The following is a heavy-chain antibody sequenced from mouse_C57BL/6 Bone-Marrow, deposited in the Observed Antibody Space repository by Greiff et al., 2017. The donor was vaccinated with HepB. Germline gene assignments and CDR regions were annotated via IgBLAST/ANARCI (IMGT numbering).Heavy chain of an antibody. D-gene: IGHD2-5*01. V-gene: IGHV7-1*01. CDR2: SRNKANDYTT. CDR3: ARDFYSNWAMDY. Sequence: EVKLMESGGGLVQSGRSLRLSCATSGFTFSDFYMEWVRQAPGKGLEWIAASRNKANDYTTEYSASVKGRFIVSRDTSQSILYLQMNALRAEDTAMYYCARDFYSNWAMDYWGQGTSVTVSS. CDR1: GFTFSDFY. J-gene: IGHJ4*01.